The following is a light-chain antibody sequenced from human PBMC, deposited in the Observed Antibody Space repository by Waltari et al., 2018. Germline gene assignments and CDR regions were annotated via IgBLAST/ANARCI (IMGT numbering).Light chain of an antibody. CDR1: QSLLFNSDSQIY. CDR2: WAS. Sequence: DIVLTQSPEFMAVSLGERATLNCKSSQSLLFNSDSQIYLAWYQQRRGQPPTLLIYWASTRESGVPDRFNGSGSGTDFSLTISSLQAEDAAVYYCHQYYSTPQTFGQGTKVEVK. V-gene: IGKV4-1*01. J-gene: IGKJ1*01. CDR3: HQYYSTPQT.